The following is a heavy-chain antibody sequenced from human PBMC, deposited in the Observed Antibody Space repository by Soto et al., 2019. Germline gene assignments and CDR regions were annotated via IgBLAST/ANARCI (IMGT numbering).Heavy chain of an antibody. CDR1: GFNFNNFG. J-gene: IGHJ6*02. CDR3: ARDRAPFCGGDCGLVDV. Sequence: GSLRLSCAASGFNFNNFGMNWFRQAPGKGLEWVSSIRTSSSYIYYAESVKGRFTISRDNAKKSLYLEMNRLGVEDTAVYYCARDRAPFCGGDCGLVDVWGQGTSVTAP. D-gene: IGHD2-21*02. CDR2: IRTSSSYI. V-gene: IGHV3-21*01.